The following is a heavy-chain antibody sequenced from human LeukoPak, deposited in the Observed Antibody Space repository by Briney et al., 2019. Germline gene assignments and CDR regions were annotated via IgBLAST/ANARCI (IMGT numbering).Heavy chain of an antibody. CDR3: ARGISIAAAGAFDI. J-gene: IGHJ3*02. Sequence: ASVKVSCKASGYTFTSYYMHWVRQAPGQGLEWMGWISAYNGNTNYAQKLQGRVTMTTDTSTSTAYMELRSLRSDDTAVYYCARGISIAAAGAFDIWGQGTMVTVSS. CDR2: ISAYNGNT. V-gene: IGHV1-18*04. CDR1: GYTFTSYY. D-gene: IGHD6-13*01.